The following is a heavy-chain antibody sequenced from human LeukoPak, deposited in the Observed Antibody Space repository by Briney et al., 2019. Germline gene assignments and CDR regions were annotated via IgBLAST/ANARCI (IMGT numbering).Heavy chain of an antibody. D-gene: IGHD3-22*01. CDR1: GFTFSSYA. J-gene: IGHJ4*02. CDR3: VKGLRYYDSSGTFDY. CDR2: ISSNGDST. V-gene: IGHV3-64D*06. Sequence: PGGSLRLSCSASGFTFSSYAMHWVRQAPGKGLEYVSAISSNGDSTYYADSVKGRFTISRDNSKNTLYLQMSSLRAEDTAVYYCVKGLRYYDSSGTFDYWGQGTVVSVS.